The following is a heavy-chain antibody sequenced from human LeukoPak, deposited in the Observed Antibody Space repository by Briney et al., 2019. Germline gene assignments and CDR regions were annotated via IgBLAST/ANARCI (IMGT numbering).Heavy chain of an antibody. CDR1: GGSFSGYY. Sequence: SETLSLTCAVYGGSFSGYYWSWIRQPPGKGLEWIGEINHSGSTNYNPSLKSRVTISVDTSKNQFSLKLSSVTAADTAVYYCARPGYCSSTSCPHAFDIWGQGTMVTVSS. CDR3: ARPGYCSSTSCPHAFDI. V-gene: IGHV4-34*01. CDR2: INHSGST. J-gene: IGHJ3*02. D-gene: IGHD2-2*01.